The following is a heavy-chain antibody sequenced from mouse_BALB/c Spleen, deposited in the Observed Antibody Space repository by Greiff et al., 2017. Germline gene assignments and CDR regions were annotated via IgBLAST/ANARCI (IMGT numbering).Heavy chain of an antibody. V-gene: IGHV5-12-2*01. D-gene: IGHD1-1*01. Sequence: EVKLVESGGGLVQPGGSLKLSCAASGFTFSSYTMSWVRQTPEKRLEWVAYISNGGGSTYYPDTVKGRFTISRDNAKNTLYLQMSSLKSEDTAMYYCARFYYGYAMDYWGQGTSVTVSS. J-gene: IGHJ4*01. CDR2: ISNGGGST. CDR3: ARFYYGYAMDY. CDR1: GFTFSSYT.